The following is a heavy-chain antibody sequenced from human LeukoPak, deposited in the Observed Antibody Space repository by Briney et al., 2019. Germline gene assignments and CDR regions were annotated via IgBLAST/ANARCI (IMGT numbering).Heavy chain of an antibody. CDR3: ARSYGYFDWLLLFDP. J-gene: IGHJ5*02. V-gene: IGHV5-51*01. Sequence: GESLKISCKGSGYSFTSYWIGWVRQMPGKGLEWMGIIYPGDSDTRYSPSFQGQVTISADKSISTAYLQRSSLKASDTAMYYCARSYGYFDWLLLFDPWGQGTLVTVSS. CDR2: IYPGDSDT. CDR1: GYSFTSYW. D-gene: IGHD3-9*01.